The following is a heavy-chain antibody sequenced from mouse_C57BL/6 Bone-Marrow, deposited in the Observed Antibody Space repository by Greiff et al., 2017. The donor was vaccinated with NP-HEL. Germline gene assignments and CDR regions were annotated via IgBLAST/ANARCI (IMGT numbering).Heavy chain of an antibody. V-gene: IGHV1-55*01. CDR1: GYTFTSYW. J-gene: IGHJ2*01. CDR2: IYPGSGST. Sequence: QVQLKQPGAELVKPGASVKMSCKASGYTFTSYWITWVKQRPGQGLEWIGDIYPGSGSTNYNEKFKSKATLTVDTSSSTAYMQLSSLTSEDSAVYYCARRENYYGSSYDYWGQGTTLTVSS. D-gene: IGHD1-1*01. CDR3: ARRENYYGSSYDY.